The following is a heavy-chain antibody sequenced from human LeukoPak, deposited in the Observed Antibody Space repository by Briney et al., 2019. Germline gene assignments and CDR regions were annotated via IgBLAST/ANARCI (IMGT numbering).Heavy chain of an antibody. J-gene: IGHJ4*02. CDR2: IIPIFGTA. Sequence: EASVKVSCKASGGTFSSHAISWVRQAPGQGLEWMGGIIPIFGTANYAQKFQGRVTITTDESTSTAYMELSSLRSEDTAVYYCARERGDYTVFDYWGQGTLVTVSS. D-gene: IGHD2-2*02. V-gene: IGHV1-69*05. CDR1: GGTFSSHA. CDR3: ARERGDYTVFDY.